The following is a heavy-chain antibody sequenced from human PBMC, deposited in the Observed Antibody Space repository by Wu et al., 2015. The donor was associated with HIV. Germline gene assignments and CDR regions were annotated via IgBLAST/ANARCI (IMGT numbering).Heavy chain of an antibody. V-gene: IGHV1-2*02. Sequence: QVLLVQSGAEVKKPGASMRVSCQASGYSFTASYLHWVRQAPGKGFEWMGWIGGNRGESHSAQRFRDRFTMTRDTSTNTAYMELTRLTSDDTALYYCARLSLRRFGELFSGADYWGQGTLVTVSS. CDR2: IGGNRGES. CDR3: ARLSLRRFGELFSGADY. D-gene: IGHD3-10*01. CDR1: GYSFTASY. J-gene: IGHJ4*02.